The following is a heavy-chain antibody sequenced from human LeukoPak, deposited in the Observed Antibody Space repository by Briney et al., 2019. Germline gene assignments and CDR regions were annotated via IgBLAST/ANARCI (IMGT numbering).Heavy chain of an antibody. D-gene: IGHD3-10*01. CDR2: ISYDGSNK. J-gene: IGHJ4*02. Sequence: GGSLRLSCAASGFTFSSYSMNWVRQAPGKGLEWVAVISYDGSNKYYADSVKGRFTISRDNSKNTLYLQMNSLRAEDTAVYYCARDRGGENYFDYWGQGTLVTVSS. V-gene: IGHV3-30*03. CDR3: ARDRGGENYFDY. CDR1: GFTFSSYS.